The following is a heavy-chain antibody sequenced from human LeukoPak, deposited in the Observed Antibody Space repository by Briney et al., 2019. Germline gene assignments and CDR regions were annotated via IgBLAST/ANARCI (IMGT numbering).Heavy chain of an antibody. CDR1: GFTFSSYW. Sequence: GGSLRLSCAASGFTFSSYWMSWVRQAPGKGLEWVANIKQDGSEKYYVDSVKGRFTISRDNAKNSLYLQMNSLRAEDTAVYYCARNQWLRPGANYYGMDVWGQGTTVTVSS. CDR3: ARNQWLRPGANYYGMDV. CDR2: IKQDGSEK. J-gene: IGHJ6*02. D-gene: IGHD6-19*01. V-gene: IGHV3-7*01.